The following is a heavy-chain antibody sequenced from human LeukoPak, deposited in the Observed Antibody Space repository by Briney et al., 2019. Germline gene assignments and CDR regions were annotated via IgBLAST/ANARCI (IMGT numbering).Heavy chain of an antibody. Sequence: GGSLRLSCAASGFTFDEYAMHWVRQAPGKGLEWVSGISWNSGSIAYADSVKGRFTISRDNAKNSLYLEMNSLRDEDTAVYYCARDLAWGAYWGQGTLVTVSS. D-gene: IGHD4/OR15-4a*01. CDR1: GFTFDEYA. CDR2: ISWNSGSI. CDR3: ARDLAWGAY. V-gene: IGHV3-9*01. J-gene: IGHJ4*02.